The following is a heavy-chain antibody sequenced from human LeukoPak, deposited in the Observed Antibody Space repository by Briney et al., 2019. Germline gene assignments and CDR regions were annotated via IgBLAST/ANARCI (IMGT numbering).Heavy chain of an antibody. D-gene: IGHD6-25*01. CDR1: GFSFSSYS. CDR3: ARGEAAVYYYYYLDV. V-gene: IGHV3-64*01. Sequence: GGSLRLSCAGSGFSFSSYSMHWVRQAPGKGLEYVSGISDKGGSTNYANSVKGRSIISRDNSQNTLFLQMVSLRAEDMAVYYCARGEAAVYYYYYLDVWGKGTTVTVSS. J-gene: IGHJ6*03. CDR2: ISDKGGST.